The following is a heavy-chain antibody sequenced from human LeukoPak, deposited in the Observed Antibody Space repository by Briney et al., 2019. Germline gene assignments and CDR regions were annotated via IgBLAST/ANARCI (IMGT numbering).Heavy chain of an antibody. CDR1: GYSISSGYY. CDR3: ARFSSSGQFSDY. CDR2: IYHSGST. D-gene: IGHD3-22*01. V-gene: IGHV4-38-2*01. J-gene: IGHJ4*02. Sequence: PSETLSLTCAVSGYSISSGYYWGWIRQPPRKGLEWIGSIYHSGSTYYNPSLKSRGTISVDTSKNQFSLKLSSVTAADTAVYYCARFSSSGQFSDYWGQGTLVTVSS.